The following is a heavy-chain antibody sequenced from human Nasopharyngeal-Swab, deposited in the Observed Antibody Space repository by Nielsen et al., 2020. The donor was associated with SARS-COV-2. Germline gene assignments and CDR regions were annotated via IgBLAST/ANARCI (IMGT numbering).Heavy chain of an antibody. D-gene: IGHD3-9*01. Sequence: GESLKISCVVSGFTFSSYSMNWVRQAPGKGLEWVSSISSSSSYIYYADSVKGRFTISRDNAKNSLYLQMNSLRAEDTAVYYCASPKNYDILTGTNYWGQGTLVTVSS. CDR3: ASPKNYDILTGTNY. V-gene: IGHV3-21*01. CDR1: GFTFSSYS. CDR2: ISSSSSYI. J-gene: IGHJ4*02.